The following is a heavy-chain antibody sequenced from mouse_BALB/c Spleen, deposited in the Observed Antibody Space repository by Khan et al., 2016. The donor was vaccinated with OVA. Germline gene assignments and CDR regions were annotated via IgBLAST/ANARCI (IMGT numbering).Heavy chain of an antibody. V-gene: IGHV1-69*02. CDR1: GYTFTNYW. CDR2: IYPSDSYT. J-gene: IGHJ2*01. D-gene: IGHD2-13*01. CDR3: TRGDPGNFDV. Sequence: QVQLQQPGSDLVRPGASVKLSCKASGYTFTNYWINWVKQRPGQGLKWIGNIYPSDSYTNYNQKFKDKATLTVDKFSSTAYMQLSSPTSEDSAVYYCTRGDPGNFDVWGQGTTLTVSS.